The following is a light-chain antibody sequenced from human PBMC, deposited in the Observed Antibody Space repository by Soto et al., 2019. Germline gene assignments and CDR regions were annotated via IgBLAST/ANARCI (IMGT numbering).Light chain of an antibody. V-gene: IGKV1-6*01. CDR2: AAS. CDR1: QDIRND. J-gene: IGKJ3*01. CDR3: LQAYNYPFT. Sequence: AIQMTQSPSSLSASVGDRVTITCRASQDIRNDLGWYQQKPGQAPNLLIFAASTLQTGFPSRFSGSGSGTDFTLTISSLQPEDFATYYCLQAYNYPFTFGPGTKVDIK.